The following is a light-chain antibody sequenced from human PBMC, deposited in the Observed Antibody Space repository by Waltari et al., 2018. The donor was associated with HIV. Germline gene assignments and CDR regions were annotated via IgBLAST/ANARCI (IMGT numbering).Light chain of an antibody. CDR1: TIGADYD. Sequence: TIGADYDVHWYQQIPGTAPKLLISGNKNRPSGVPDRFSASKSGTSASLTISGLQAEDEADYFCQSYDISLSASVVFGGGTRLTVL. V-gene: IGLV1-40*01. CDR3: QSYDISLSASVV. J-gene: IGLJ2*01. CDR2: GNK.